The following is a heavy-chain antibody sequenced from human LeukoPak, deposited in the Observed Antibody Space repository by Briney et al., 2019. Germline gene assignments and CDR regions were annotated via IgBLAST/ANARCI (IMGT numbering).Heavy chain of an antibody. CDR3: AKDQGYYGSGSYYY. CDR2: FDPEDGET. V-gene: IGHV1-24*01. D-gene: IGHD3-10*01. Sequence: ASVKVSCKVSGYTLTELSMHWVRQAPGKGLEWMGGFDPEDGETIYAQKFQGRVTMTEDTSTDTAYMELSSLRSEDTAVYYCAKDQGYYGSGSYYYWDQGTLVTVSS. J-gene: IGHJ4*02. CDR1: GYTLTELS.